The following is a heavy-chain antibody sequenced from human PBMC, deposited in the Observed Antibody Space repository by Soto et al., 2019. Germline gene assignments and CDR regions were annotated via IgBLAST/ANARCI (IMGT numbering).Heavy chain of an antibody. CDR2: IYYSGST. Sequence: SETLSLTCTVSSGSISGYYWSWIRQPPGKGLEWIGEIYYSGSTNYNPSLKSRVTISVDTSKNQFSLKLSSVTAADTAVYYCASTGRGYSYGYRDYWGQGTLVTVSS. D-gene: IGHD5-18*01. V-gene: IGHV4-59*12. J-gene: IGHJ4*02. CDR1: SGSISGYY. CDR3: ASTGRGYSYGYRDY.